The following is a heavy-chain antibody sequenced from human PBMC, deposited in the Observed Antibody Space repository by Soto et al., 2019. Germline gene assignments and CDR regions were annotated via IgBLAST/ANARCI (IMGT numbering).Heavy chain of an antibody. D-gene: IGHD6-13*01. V-gene: IGHV3-23*01. CDR1: GFTFSSYA. CDR3: AKDSRDSSSWSLIVGRFDP. CDR2: ISGSGGST. J-gene: IGHJ5*02. Sequence: EVQLLESGGGLVQPGGSLRLSCAASGFTFSSYAMSWVRQAPGKGLEWVSAISGSGGSTYYADSVKGRFTISRDNSKNTLYLQMNSLRAEYTAVYYCAKDSRDSSSWSLIVGRFDPWGQGTLVTVSS.